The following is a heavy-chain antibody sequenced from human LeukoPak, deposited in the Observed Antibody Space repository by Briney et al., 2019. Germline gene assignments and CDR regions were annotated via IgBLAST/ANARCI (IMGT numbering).Heavy chain of an antibody. D-gene: IGHD4-17*01. J-gene: IGHJ4*02. V-gene: IGHV4-38-2*02. CDR2: IYHSGST. Sequence: SETLSLTCTVSGYSISSGYYWGWIRQPPGKGLEWIGSIYHSGSTYYNPSLKSRVTISVDTSKNQFSLKLSSVTAADTAVYYCARVPTTVTTYYFDYWGQGTLVTVSS. CDR1: GYSISSGYY. CDR3: ARVPTTVTTYYFDY.